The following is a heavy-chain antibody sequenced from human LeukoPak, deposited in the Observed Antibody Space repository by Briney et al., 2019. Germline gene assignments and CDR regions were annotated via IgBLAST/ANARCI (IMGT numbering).Heavy chain of an antibody. Sequence: GGSLRLSCAASGFTVSSNYMSWVRQAPGEGLEWVSVIYSGGSTYYADSVKGRFTISRDNSKNTLYLQMNSLRAEDTAVYYCARVYSYGLYYFHYWGQGTLVTVSS. CDR3: ARVYSYGLYYFHY. CDR2: IYSGGST. V-gene: IGHV3-53*01. CDR1: GFTVSSNY. D-gene: IGHD5-18*01. J-gene: IGHJ4*02.